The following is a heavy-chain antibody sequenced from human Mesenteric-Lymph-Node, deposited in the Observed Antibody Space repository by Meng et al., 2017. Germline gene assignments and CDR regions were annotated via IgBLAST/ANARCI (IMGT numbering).Heavy chain of an antibody. CDR2: INHSGST. D-gene: IGHD2-8*01. V-gene: IGHV4-34*01. CDR3: ARDNWEKRSRIWYFYGTDV. Sequence: SETLSLTCAVYGGSFSGYYWSWIRQPPGKGLEWIGEINHSGSTNYNPSLKSRVTASLDTSNNQFSLHLRSVTAADTAVYYCARDNWEKRSRIWYFYGTDVWGQGTTVTVSS. J-gene: IGHJ6*02. CDR1: GGSFSGYY.